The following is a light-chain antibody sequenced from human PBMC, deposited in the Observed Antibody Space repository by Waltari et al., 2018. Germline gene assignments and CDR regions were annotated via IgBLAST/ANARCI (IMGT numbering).Light chain of an antibody. J-gene: IGLJ2*01. Sequence: SYELTHPPSVSVSPGQTARITCSGTTLGSKYPSWYQRKPGQSPVLVIYQDRKRPSGIPERFSGSSSADMAALTISDTQPADEADYFCQTWDSNTDVFFGGGTTLTVI. CDR2: QDR. CDR1: TLGSKY. V-gene: IGLV3-1*01. CDR3: QTWDSNTDVF.